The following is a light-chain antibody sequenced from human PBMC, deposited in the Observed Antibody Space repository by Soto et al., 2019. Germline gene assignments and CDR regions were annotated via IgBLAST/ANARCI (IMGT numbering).Light chain of an antibody. J-gene: IGKJ4*01. CDR1: QSVISNY. V-gene: IGKV3-20*01. CDR2: GAS. CDR3: QQFGVSLT. Sequence: ETVLTQSPGTPSLSPGERATLSCRASQSVISNYLAWYQQNPGQAPRLLIYGASSRATGIPDRFIGSGSGTDFTLTVSRLEPEDFAVYYCQQFGVSLTFGAGTKLDIX.